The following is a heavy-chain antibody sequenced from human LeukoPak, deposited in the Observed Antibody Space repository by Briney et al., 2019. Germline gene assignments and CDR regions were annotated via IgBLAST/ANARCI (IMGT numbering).Heavy chain of an antibody. V-gene: IGHV3-7*01. CDR3: ARDYSRVVADGYFDY. CDR1: GFTFSRYW. J-gene: IGHJ4*02. Sequence: GGSLRLSCAASGFTFSRYWMNWVRQAPGKGLEWVANIKQDGSAQNYVDSVKGRFTISRDNAKNSLYLQMNSLRAEDTAVYYCARDYSRVVADGYFDYWGQGTLVTVSS. CDR2: IKQDGSAQ. D-gene: IGHD6-19*01.